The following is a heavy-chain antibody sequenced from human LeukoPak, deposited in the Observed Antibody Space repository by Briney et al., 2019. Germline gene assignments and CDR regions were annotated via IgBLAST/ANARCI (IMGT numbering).Heavy chain of an antibody. CDR2: IIPIFGTA. CDR3: AGVVVPAAMRYYYYYMDV. D-gene: IGHD2-2*01. Sequence: SVKVSCKASGGTFSSYAISWVRQAPGQGLEWMGGIIPIFGTANYAQKFQGRVTITTDESTSTAYMELSSLRSEGTAVYYCAGVVVPAAMRYYYYYMDVWGKGTTVTVSS. V-gene: IGHV1-69*05. CDR1: GGTFSSYA. J-gene: IGHJ6*03.